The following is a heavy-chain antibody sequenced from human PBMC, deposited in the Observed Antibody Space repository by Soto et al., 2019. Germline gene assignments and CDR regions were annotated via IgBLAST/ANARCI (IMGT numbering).Heavy chain of an antibody. CDR1: GGTFSSYA. CDR3: ARIGGYCGGDCY. J-gene: IGHJ4*02. CDR2: IIPIFGTA. D-gene: IGHD2-21*02. Sequence: SVKVSCKASGGTFSSYAISWVRQAPGQGLEWMGGIIPIFGTANYAQKFQGRVTITADESTRTAYMELSSLRSEDTAVYYCARIGGYCGGDCYWGQRTLVTVSS. V-gene: IGHV1-69*13.